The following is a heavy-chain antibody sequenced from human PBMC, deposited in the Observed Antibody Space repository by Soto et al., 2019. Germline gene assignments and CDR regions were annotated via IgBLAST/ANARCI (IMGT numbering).Heavy chain of an antibody. Sequence: GESLKISCKGSGYSFTTYWIGWVRQMPGKGLEWVGIVNPSDSDTRYSPSFQGQVTISADKSISTAYLQWTSLKASDTGIYYCASVTAWGSSWFRGFDYWGQGTLVTVSS. J-gene: IGHJ4*02. CDR1: GYSFTTYW. CDR2: VNPSDSDT. D-gene: IGHD6-19*01. CDR3: ASVTAWGSSWFRGFDY. V-gene: IGHV5-51*01.